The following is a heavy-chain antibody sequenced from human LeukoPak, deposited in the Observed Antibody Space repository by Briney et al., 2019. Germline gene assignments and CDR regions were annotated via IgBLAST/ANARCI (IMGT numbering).Heavy chain of an antibody. CDR1: GGSISSSSYY. J-gene: IGHJ5*02. CDR2: IYYSGST. CDR3: ARGGTPLLEQQLENWFDP. D-gene: IGHD6-13*01. V-gene: IGHV4-39*07. Sequence: SETLSLTCTVSGGSISSSSYYWGWIRQPPGKGLEWIGSIYYSGSTYYNPSLKSRVTISVDTSKNQFSLKLSSVTAADTAVYYCARGGTPLLEQQLENWFDPWGQGTLVTVSS.